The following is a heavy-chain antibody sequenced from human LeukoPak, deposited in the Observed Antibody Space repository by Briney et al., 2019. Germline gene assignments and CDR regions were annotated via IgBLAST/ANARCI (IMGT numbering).Heavy chain of an antibody. V-gene: IGHV4-4*07. Sequence: SETLSLTRTVSGGSISGYYWSWIRQAAGEGLEYIGRIYITGSTNYNPSLKSRVTMSIDENQFSLKLNSVTAADTAVYYCARGVTSDWYFDVWGRGTLVTVSS. J-gene: IGHJ2*01. CDR3: ARGVTSDWYFDV. CDR1: GGSISGYY. D-gene: IGHD4-11*01. CDR2: IYITGST.